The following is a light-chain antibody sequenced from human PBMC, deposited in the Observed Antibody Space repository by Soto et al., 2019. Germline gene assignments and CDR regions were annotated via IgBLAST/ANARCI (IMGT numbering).Light chain of an antibody. V-gene: IGKV1-5*01. J-gene: IGKJ1*01. Sequence: DLQMTQSPSTLSASVGDRVTITCRASQSISSWVAWYQQKPGKAPKVLIYDASSVESGVPSRFSGRGSGTEFTLTINSLQPYDFATYYCQQYNTNLWTFGQGTKVEIK. CDR1: QSISSW. CDR2: DAS. CDR3: QQYNTNLWT.